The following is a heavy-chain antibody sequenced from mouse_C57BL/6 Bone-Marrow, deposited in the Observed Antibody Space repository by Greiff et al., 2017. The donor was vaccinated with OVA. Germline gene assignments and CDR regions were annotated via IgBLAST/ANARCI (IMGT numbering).Heavy chain of an antibody. CDR3: ARRWGHSPPHYYAMDY. CDR2: INPSNGGT. CDR1: GYTFTSYW. Sequence: VQLQQPGTELMKPGASVKLSCKASGYTFTSYWMHWVKQRPGQGLEWIGNINPSNGGTNYNEKFKSKATLTVDKSSSTAYMQLSSLTSEDSAVYYCARRWGHSPPHYYAMDYWGQGTSVTVSS. V-gene: IGHV1-53*01. D-gene: IGHD2-3*01. J-gene: IGHJ4*01.